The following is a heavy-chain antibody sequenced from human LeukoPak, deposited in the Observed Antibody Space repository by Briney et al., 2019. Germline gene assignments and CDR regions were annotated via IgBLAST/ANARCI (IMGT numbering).Heavy chain of an antibody. J-gene: IGHJ3*02. CDR1: GGTFSSYA. CDR3: ARSKQQLVLAAFDI. V-gene: IGHV1-69*13. Sequence: SVKVSCKASGGTFSSYAISWVRQAPGQGLEWMGGIIPIFGTANYAQKFQGRVTITADESTSTAYMELSSLRSEDTAVYYCARSKQQLVLAAFDIWGQGTMVTVSS. CDR2: IIPIFGTA. D-gene: IGHD6-13*01.